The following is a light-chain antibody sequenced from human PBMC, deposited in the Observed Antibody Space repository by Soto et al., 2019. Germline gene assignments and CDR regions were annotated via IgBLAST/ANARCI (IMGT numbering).Light chain of an antibody. J-gene: IGKJ1*01. CDR3: RQSYITPLS. CDR1: QRISSH. CDR2: AGS. V-gene: IGKV1-39*01. Sequence: DIYTIGPRYPVSASVGYKDTXXCRASQRISSHLNWYQRKGGKAPNLLIRAGSSVKSGVRSRFSSSSSGTDFTLTTSSLQPADFAPYYSRQSYITPLSFGQ.